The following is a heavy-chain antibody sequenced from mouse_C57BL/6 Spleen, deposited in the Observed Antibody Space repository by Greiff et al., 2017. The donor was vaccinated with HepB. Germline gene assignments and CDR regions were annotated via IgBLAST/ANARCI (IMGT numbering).Heavy chain of an antibody. Sequence: EVKLVESGGGLVQPGGSLKLSCAASGFTFSDYYMYWVRQTPEKRLEWVAYISNGGGSTYYPDTVKGRFTISRDNAKNTLYLQMSRLKSEDTAMYYCARRGSPAMDYWGQGTSVTVSS. CDR1: GFTFSDYY. V-gene: IGHV5-12*01. D-gene: IGHD6-1*01. CDR2: ISNGGGST. CDR3: ARRGSPAMDY. J-gene: IGHJ4*01.